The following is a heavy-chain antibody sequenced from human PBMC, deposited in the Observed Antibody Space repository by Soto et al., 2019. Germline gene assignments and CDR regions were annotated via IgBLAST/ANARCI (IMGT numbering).Heavy chain of an antibody. V-gene: IGHV5-51*01. J-gene: IGHJ4*01. CDR2: MYSGDSDT. Sequence: GESLKISCRTSGYSFNNYWIGWVRQMPGKGLEWMAIMYSGDSDTRYSPSFQGQVTISADKSISTAYLQWSSLKASDTAFYFCVSGVLRGNYAGYYFVDCGHGTRGIVSS. CDR3: VSGVLRGNYAGYYFVD. D-gene: IGHD1-7*01. CDR1: GYSFNNYW.